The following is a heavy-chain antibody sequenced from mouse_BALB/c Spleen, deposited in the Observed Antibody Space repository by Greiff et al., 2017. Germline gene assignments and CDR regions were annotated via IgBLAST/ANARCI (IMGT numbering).Heavy chain of an antibody. D-gene: IGHD2-1*01. V-gene: IGHV4-1*02. CDR1: GFDFSRYW. J-gene: IGHJ3*01. CDR3: ARDGNYPFAD. Sequence: EVKLLESGGGLVQPGGSLKLSCAASGFDFSRYWMSWVRQAPGKGLEWIGEINPDSSTINYTPSLKDKFIISRDNAKNTLYLQMSKVRSEDTALYYCARDGNYPFADWGQGTLVTVSA. CDR2: INPDSSTI.